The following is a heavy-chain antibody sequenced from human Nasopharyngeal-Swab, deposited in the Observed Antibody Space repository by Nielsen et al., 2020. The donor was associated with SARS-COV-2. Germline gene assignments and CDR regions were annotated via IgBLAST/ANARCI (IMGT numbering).Heavy chain of an antibody. J-gene: IGHJ4*02. V-gene: IGHV3-48*03. CDR2: ISSSGSTI. CDR3: ARDVLYYDFWSGYYSTTPPFY. CDR1: GFTFSSYE. Sequence: GESLKISCAASGFTFSSYEMYWVRQAPGKGLEWVSYISSSGSTIYYADSVKGRFTISRDNAKNSLYLQMNSLRAEDTAVYYCARDVLYYDFWSGYYSTTPPFYWGQGTLVTVSS. D-gene: IGHD3-3*01.